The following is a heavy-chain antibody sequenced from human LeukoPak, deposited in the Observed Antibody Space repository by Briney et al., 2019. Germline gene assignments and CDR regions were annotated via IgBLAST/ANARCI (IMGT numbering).Heavy chain of an antibody. CDR3: ARGNSYGSYYFDY. V-gene: IGHV4-59*01. Sequence: PSETLSLTSTVSGGSISSYYWSWIRQPPGKGLEWIGYIYYSGSTNYNPSLKSRVTISVDTSKNQFSLKLSSVTAADTAVYYCARGNSYGSYYFDYWGQGTLVTVSS. CDR1: GGSISSYY. D-gene: IGHD5-18*01. CDR2: IYYSGST. J-gene: IGHJ4*02.